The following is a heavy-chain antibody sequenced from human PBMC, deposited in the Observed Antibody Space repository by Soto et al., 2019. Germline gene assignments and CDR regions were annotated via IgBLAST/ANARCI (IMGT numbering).Heavy chain of an antibody. CDR1: DGKSVNGGGC. J-gene: IGHJ6*03. CDR3: ARSRGYSGYGQAYYYYMDV. V-gene: IGHV4-31*03. CDR2: IYYSGST. D-gene: IGHD5-12*01. Sequence: CSVSDGKSVNGGGCRSWILQHPGKGVEWIGYIYYSGSTYYNPSLKSRVTISVDTSKNQFSLKLSSVTAADTAVYYCARSRGYSGYGQAYYYYMDVWGKGTTLTVSS.